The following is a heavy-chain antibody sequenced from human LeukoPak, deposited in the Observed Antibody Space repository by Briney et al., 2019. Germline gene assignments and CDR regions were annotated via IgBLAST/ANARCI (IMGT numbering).Heavy chain of an antibody. J-gene: IGHJ4*02. CDR2: MNPNSGNT. CDR1: GDTFTNYD. Sequence: GASVKVSCKASGDTFTNYDINWVRQATGQGLEWMGWMNPNSGNTGYAQKFQGRVTMTRDTSISTAYMELSSLRSEDTAVYYCARVVSVLGERRHGYNCIDYWGQGTLVTVSS. D-gene: IGHD5-24*01. CDR3: ARVVSVLGERRHGYNCIDY. V-gene: IGHV1-8*01.